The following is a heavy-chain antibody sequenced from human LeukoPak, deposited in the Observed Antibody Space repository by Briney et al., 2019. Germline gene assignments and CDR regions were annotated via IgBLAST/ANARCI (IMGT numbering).Heavy chain of an antibody. J-gene: IGHJ4*02. CDR1: GFPFSGYG. D-gene: IGHD2/OR15-2a*01. V-gene: IGHV3-33*03. CDR2: AYGDGSSQ. Sequence: PGGSLRLSCAASGFPFSGYGMHWVRQAPGKGLEWVAVAYGDGSSQYYADSVKGRFSISKDNAKNTVYLQMNSLRAEDTAVYYCVGFYETYWGRGTLVTVSS. CDR3: VGFYETY.